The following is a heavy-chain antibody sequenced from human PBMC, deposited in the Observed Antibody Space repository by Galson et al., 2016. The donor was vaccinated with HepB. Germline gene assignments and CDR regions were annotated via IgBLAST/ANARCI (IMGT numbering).Heavy chain of an antibody. Sequence: SLKLSCAASGFIFSSYWMHWVRQAPGKGLVWVSRINSDGSSTSYADSVEGRFTISRDNATNTLYLQMNSLRGEDTAVYYCARDSAAVGATDRFDPWGQGTLVTVSS. J-gene: IGHJ5*02. CDR3: ARDSAAVGATDRFDP. V-gene: IGHV3-74*01. D-gene: IGHD2-15*01. CDR1: GFIFSSYW. CDR2: INSDGSST.